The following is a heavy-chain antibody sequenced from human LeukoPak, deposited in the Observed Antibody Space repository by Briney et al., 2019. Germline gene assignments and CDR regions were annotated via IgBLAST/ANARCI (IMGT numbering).Heavy chain of an antibody. D-gene: IGHD2-2*01. CDR1: GGTFSSYA. V-gene: IGHV1-69*01. Sequence: SVKVSCKASGGTFSSYAISWVRQAPGQGLEWMGGIIPIFGTANYAQKFQGRVTITADESTSTAYMELSSLRSEDTAVYYCARAPHCSSTSCSLLNWFDPWGQGTLVTVSS. J-gene: IGHJ5*02. CDR2: IIPIFGTA. CDR3: ARAPHCSSTSCSLLNWFDP.